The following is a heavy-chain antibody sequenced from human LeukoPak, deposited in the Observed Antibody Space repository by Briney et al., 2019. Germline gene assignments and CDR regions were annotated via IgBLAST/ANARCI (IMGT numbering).Heavy chain of an antibody. V-gene: IGHV4-59*12. J-gene: IGHJ4*02. D-gene: IGHD4-11*01. Sequence: KPSETLSLTCTVSGGSISSYYWSWIRQPPGKGLEWIGYIYYSGSTNYNPSLKSRVTISVDTSKNQFSLKLSSVTAADTAVYYCARGFLGSTGFDYWGQGTLVTVSS. CDR1: GGSISSYY. CDR3: ARGFLGSTGFDY. CDR2: IYYSGST.